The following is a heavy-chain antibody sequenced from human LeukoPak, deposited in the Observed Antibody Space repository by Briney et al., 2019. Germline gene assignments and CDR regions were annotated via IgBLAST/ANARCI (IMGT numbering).Heavy chain of an antibody. CDR2: IIPIFGTA. CDR1: GGTFSSYA. V-gene: IGHV1-69*05. CDR3: ASYPHYGDYYRLDY. J-gene: IGHJ4*02. D-gene: IGHD4-17*01. Sequence: SVKVFCKASGGTFSSYAISWVRQAPGQGLEWMGRIIPIFGTANYAQKFQGRVTITTDESTSTAYMELSSLRSEDTAVYYCASYPHYGDYYRLDYWGQGTLVTVSS.